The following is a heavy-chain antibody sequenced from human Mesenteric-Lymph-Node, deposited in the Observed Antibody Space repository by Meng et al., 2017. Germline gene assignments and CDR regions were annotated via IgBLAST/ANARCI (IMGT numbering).Heavy chain of an antibody. V-gene: IGHV4-34*01. CDR1: GGSFSGYY. J-gene: IGHJ5*02. Sequence: LHTWGAGLLTPSETLSPPCAVYGGSFSGYYWSWIRQPPGKGLEWIGEINHSGSTNYNPSLKSRVTISVDTSKNQFSLKLSSVTAADTAVYYCARGNWRSKGGFDPWGQGTLVTVSS. D-gene: IGHD3-16*01. CDR2: INHSGST. CDR3: ARGNWRSKGGFDP.